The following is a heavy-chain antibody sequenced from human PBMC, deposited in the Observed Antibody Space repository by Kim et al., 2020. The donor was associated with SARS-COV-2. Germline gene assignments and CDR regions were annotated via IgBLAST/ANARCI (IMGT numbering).Heavy chain of an antibody. Sequence: ASVKVSCKASGYIFTSYAMNWVRQAPGQGLEWMGWINTNTGNPTYAQGFTGRFVFSLDTSVSTAYLQISSLKDEDTAVYYCARVRGRLWVGELSSYYDGMVVWGQGPTVTVSS. CDR3: ARVRGRLWVGELSSYYDGMVV. CDR1: GYIFTSYA. CDR2: INTNTGNP. D-gene: IGHD3-10*01. V-gene: IGHV7-4-1*02. J-gene: IGHJ6*02.